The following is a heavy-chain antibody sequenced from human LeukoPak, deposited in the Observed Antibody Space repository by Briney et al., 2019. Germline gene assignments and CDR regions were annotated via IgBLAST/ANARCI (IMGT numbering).Heavy chain of an antibody. D-gene: IGHD3-22*01. J-gene: IGHJ6*03. CDR2: IRYDGSNK. CDR3: AKDGGGYYPSYYYYMDV. CDR1: GFTFSSYG. Sequence: GGSLRLSCAASGFTFSSYGMHWVRQAPGKGLEWVAFIRYDGSNKYYADSVTGRFTIARDNSKNTLYLQMNSLRAEDTAVYYCAKDGGGYYPSYYYYMDVWGKGTAVTISS. V-gene: IGHV3-30*02.